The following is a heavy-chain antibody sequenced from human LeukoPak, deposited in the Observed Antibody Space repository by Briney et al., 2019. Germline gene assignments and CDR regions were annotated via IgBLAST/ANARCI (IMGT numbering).Heavy chain of an antibody. Sequence: GGSLRLSCVGSGFNFDDYAMNWVRQAPGKGLEWVSRINWNGDNIKYADSVKDRFTISGDNAKNTLYLQMKSLRAEDSALYCAREFQLGGRYTSAWGKGTTVIVSS. J-gene: IGHJ6*04. V-gene: IGHV3-20*01. CDR1: GFNFDDYA. CDR3: AREFQLGGRYTSA. CDR2: INWNGDNI. D-gene: IGHD7-27*01.